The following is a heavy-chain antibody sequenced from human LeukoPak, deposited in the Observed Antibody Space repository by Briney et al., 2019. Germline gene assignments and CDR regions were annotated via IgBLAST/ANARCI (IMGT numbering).Heavy chain of an antibody. J-gene: IGHJ4*02. D-gene: IGHD2-2*02. CDR2: IYYSGST. Sequence: PSETLSLTCTVSGGSISSYYWSWIRQPPGKGLEWIGYIYYSGSTNYNPPLKSRVTISVDTSKNQFSLKLSSVTAADTAVYYCAKGGYCSSTSCYIFDYWGQGTLVTVSS. V-gene: IGHV4-59*01. CDR3: AKGGYCSSTSCYIFDY. CDR1: GGSISSYY.